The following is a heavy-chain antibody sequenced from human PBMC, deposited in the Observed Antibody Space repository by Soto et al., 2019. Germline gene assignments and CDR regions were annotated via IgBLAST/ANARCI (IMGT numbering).Heavy chain of an antibody. CDR3: AKGDCSGGRVYRGFDX. D-gene: IGHD2-15*01. CDR2: VSSSGSIT. Sequence: PGGSLRLSCAASGFTISSYDMNWVRQAPGKGLEWVSGVSSSGSITSYADSAKVRFTISRDNAKNTVFLQMTGLRAEDTAVYFCAKGDCSGGRVYRGFDXWGQGTLVTVSX. J-gene: IGHJ4*02. CDR1: GFTISSYD. V-gene: IGHV3-23*01.